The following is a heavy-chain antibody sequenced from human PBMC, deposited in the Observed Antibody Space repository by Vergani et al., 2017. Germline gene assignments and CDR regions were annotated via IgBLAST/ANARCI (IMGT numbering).Heavy chain of an antibody. D-gene: IGHD3-22*01. Sequence: QVLLVQSGAEVKKPGASVRVSCKTSGYTFSSYTISWVRQAPGQGLEWMGRIIPILGIANYAQKFQGRVTITADRSTSTAYMELSSLRSEDTAVYYCARGQYYYDSSGYYYYYYGMDVWGQGTTVTVSS. V-gene: IGHV1-69*09. CDR3: ARGQYYYDSSGYYYYYYGMDV. J-gene: IGHJ6*02. CDR1: GYTFSSYT. CDR2: IIPILGIA.